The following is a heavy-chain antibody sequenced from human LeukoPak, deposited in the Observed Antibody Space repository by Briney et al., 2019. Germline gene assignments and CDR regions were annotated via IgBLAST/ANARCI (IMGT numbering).Heavy chain of an antibody. CDR3: ARDFRAAMVSDWFDP. D-gene: IGHD5-18*01. V-gene: IGHV1-2*02. CDR2: INPKSGGT. CDR1: GYTFSGYY. Sequence: ASVKVSCKASGYTFSGYYMHWVRQAPGQGLEWMGWINPKSGGTNEAQKFQGRVTMTRDTSISTAYMELSRLRSDDTAVYYCARDFRAAMVSDWFDPWGQGTLVTVSS. J-gene: IGHJ5*02.